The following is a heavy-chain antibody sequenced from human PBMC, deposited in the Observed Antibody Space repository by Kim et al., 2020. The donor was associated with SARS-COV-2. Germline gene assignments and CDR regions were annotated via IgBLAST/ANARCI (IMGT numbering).Heavy chain of an antibody. CDR2: VDTSGKT. CDR1: GFTFADYD. V-gene: IGHV3-13*01. D-gene: IGHD4-4*01. J-gene: IGHJ6*02. CDR3: VRGAVTGSYGMDV. Sequence: GGSLRLSCAPSGFTFADYDIHWARQAAGKGLEWVSSVDTSGKTYYPGSVKGRFTISRENARNSAYLQMYSLRAGDTAAYFCVRGAVTGSYGMDVWGLGNT.